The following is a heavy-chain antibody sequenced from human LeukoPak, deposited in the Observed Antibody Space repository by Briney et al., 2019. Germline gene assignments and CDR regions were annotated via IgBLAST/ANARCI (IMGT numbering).Heavy chain of an antibody. CDR2: IQPKSGGT. V-gene: IGHV1-2*02. CDR3: ARRYCSGGSCIPDY. Sequence: GASVKVSCRASGYTFTSYDINWVRQAPGQGPEWMGWIQPKSGGTIYAQRFQGRVTMTRDRSISTAYMELSSLRYDDTAVYYCARRYCSGGSCIPDYWGQGTLVTVSS. CDR1: GYTFTSYD. J-gene: IGHJ4*02. D-gene: IGHD2-15*01.